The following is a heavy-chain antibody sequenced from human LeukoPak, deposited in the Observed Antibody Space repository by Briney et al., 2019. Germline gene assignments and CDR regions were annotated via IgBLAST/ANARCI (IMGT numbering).Heavy chain of an antibody. CDR3: AREVATITVAAAGGIDY. V-gene: IGHV1-18*01. J-gene: IGHJ4*02. CDR1: GYTFNSYG. CDR2: ISGYNGNT. D-gene: IGHD5-12*01. Sequence: ASVKDSCKASGYTFNSYGISWVRQAPGQGLEWMGWISGYNGNTKYAQKLQGRVTMNTDTSTSTAYMELRSLRSDDTAVYYCAREVATITVAAAGGIDYWGQGTLVTVSS.